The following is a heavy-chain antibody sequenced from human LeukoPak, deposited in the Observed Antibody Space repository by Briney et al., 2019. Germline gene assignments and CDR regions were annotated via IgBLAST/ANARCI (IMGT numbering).Heavy chain of an antibody. V-gene: IGHV7-4-1*02. CDR3: ARTVAVADNYYFDY. D-gene: IGHD6-19*01. CDR2: INTNTGKP. CDR1: GYTFTSSS. J-gene: IGHJ4*02. Sequence: ASVKVSCKASGYTFTSSSLNWLRQAPGQGLEWMGWINTNTGKPTYAQGFTGRFVFSLDTSVSTAYLQISGLKAEDTALYYCARTVAVADNYYFDYWGQGTLVTVSS.